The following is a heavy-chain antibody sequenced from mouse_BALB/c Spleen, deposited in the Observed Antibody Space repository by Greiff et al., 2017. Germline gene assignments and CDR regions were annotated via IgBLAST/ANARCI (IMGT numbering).Heavy chain of an antibody. CDR3: TRGEGFFDY. Sequence: VQLQQSGAELVRPGASVTLSCKASGYTFTDYEMHWVKQTPVHGLEWIGAIDPETGGTAYNQKFKGKATLTADKSSSTAYMELRSLTSEDSAVYYCTRGEGFFDYWGQGTTLTGSS. J-gene: IGHJ2*01. D-gene: IGHD3-3*01. CDR2: IDPETGGT. V-gene: IGHV1-15*01. CDR1: GYTFTDYE.